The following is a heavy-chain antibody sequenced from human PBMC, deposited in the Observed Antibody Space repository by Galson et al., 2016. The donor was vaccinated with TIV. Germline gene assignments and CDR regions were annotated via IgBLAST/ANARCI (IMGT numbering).Heavy chain of an antibody. Sequence: SVKVSCKASGYSFGDYYMHWVRQAPGQGLEWMGWINPNSGVPKYAQRFQGRVTMTWDTSVSTAYLDLTRLRSDDTAVYYCASDRRREFQILLTHDASDICGHGTLVTVPS. CDR2: INPNSGVP. CDR1: GYSFGDYY. J-gene: IGHJ3*02. CDR3: ASDRRREFQILLTHDASDI. D-gene: IGHD2/OR15-2a*01. V-gene: IGHV1-2*02.